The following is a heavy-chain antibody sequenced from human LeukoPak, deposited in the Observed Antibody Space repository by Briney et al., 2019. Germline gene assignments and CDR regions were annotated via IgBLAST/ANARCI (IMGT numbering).Heavy chain of an antibody. D-gene: IGHD2-21*01. V-gene: IGHV3-23*01. CDR1: GFTFSSYA. CDR3: AKAPVTSCRGAYCYPFDS. Sequence: GGSLRLSCAASGFTFSSYAMSWVRQAPGKGLEWVSAISGSGGSTYYADSVKGRFTISRDNSTNTLYLQMNSLRAEDAAVYFCAKAPVTSCRGAYCYPFDSWGQGTLVTVSS. J-gene: IGHJ4*02. CDR2: ISGSGGST.